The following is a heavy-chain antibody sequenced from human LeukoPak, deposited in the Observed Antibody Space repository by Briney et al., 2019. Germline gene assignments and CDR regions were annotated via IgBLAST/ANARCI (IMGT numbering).Heavy chain of an antibody. CDR1: GFTFSIYT. D-gene: IGHD3-16*01. CDR3: VGRSKSYYYGMDV. CDR2: ISGDGVFA. V-gene: IGHV3-23*01. J-gene: IGHJ6*02. Sequence: GGSLRLSCVASGFTFSIYTMAWVRQVPGGGLEWVSGISGDGVFAYYADSVKGRFAISRDNSRSTVYLHMSSLRAEDTAVYYCVGRSKSYYYGMDVWGQGTTVTVSS.